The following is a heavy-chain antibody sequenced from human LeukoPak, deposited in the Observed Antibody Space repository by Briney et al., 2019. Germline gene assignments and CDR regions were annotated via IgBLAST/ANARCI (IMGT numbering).Heavy chain of an antibody. Sequence: GAPVKVSCKASGHTFTCYGISWVRQSPGQRLEWVGWISAYNGSTNYAQKLQGRVTMTTDTSTCTAYMELRSLRSDDTVVYYCARGQSGYERFDYWGQGTLVTVSS. D-gene: IGHD5-12*01. CDR1: GHTFTCYG. V-gene: IGHV1-18*01. CDR2: ISAYNGST. CDR3: ARGQSGYERFDY. J-gene: IGHJ4*02.